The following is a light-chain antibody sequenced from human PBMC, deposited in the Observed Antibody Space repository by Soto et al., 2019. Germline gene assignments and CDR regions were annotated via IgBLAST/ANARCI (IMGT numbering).Light chain of an antibody. Sequence: QSVLTQPASVSGSPVQSITISCTGTSSYVGGYNYVSWYQQHPAKAPKLMIYDVSNRPSGVSNRFSGSKSANTASLTISGLQAEDEADYYCYSYTSSSTYVFGTGTKVTVL. V-gene: IGLV2-14*01. CDR1: SSYVGGYNY. J-gene: IGLJ1*01. CDR2: DVS. CDR3: YSYTSSSTYV.